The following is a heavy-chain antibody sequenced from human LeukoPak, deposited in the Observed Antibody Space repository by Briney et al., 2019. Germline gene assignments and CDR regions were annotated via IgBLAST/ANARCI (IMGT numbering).Heavy chain of an antibody. D-gene: IGHD6-19*01. Sequence: GGSLRLPCAASGFTFSSYEMNWVRQAPGKGLEWVSYISSSGSTIYYADSVKGRFTISRDNAKNSLYLQMNSLRAEDTAVYYCTTLTVASSFDYWGQGALVNVSS. CDR2: ISSSGSTI. CDR3: TTLTVASSFDY. CDR1: GFTFSSYE. V-gene: IGHV3-48*03. J-gene: IGHJ4*02.